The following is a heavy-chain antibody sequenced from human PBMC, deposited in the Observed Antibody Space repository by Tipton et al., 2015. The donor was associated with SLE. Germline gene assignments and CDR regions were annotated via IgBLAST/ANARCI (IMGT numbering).Heavy chain of an antibody. V-gene: IGHV1-3*01. CDR3: ASGTYFDY. CDR2: INAGNGNT. Sequence: QSGAEVKKPGASVKVSCKASGYTFTSYPIHWVRQAPGQRVEWMGWINAGNGNTNYSQNFQGRVTITRDTSASTAYMELSSLRSEDTAVYYCASGTYFDYWVQGTLVTGSS. CDR1: GYTFTSYP. J-gene: IGHJ4*02.